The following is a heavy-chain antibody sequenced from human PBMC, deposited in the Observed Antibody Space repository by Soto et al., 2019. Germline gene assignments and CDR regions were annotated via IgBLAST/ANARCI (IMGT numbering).Heavy chain of an antibody. V-gene: IGHV4-59*08. D-gene: IGHD6-13*01. CDR1: GGSISSYY. J-gene: IGHJ4*02. Sequence: SETLSLTCSVSGGSISSYYWSWIRQPPGKGLEWIGYIYYTGSTNSNLSLKSRATISLDTSKNQFSLRLTSVTAADTAVYYCARRHRSSFFYYWGKGTLVTVSS. CDR2: IYYTGST. CDR3: ARRHRSSFFYY.